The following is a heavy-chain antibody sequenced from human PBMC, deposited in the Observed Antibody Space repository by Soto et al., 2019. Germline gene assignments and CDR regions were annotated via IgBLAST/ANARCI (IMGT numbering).Heavy chain of an antibody. Sequence: GSLSLSWAASGLTLSDYYMSWIRQAPGKGLEWVSYISSSSYTNYADSVKGRFTISRDKAKKSLYLQMNSLRAEDTAVYYCAGQAIKYGMDVWGQGTTVTVSS. J-gene: IGHJ6*02. CDR2: ISSSSYT. CDR1: GLTLSDYY. V-gene: IGHV3-11*06. CDR3: AGQAIKYGMDV.